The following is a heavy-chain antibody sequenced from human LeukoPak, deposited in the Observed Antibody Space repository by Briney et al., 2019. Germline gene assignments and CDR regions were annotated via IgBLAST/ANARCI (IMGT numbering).Heavy chain of an antibody. CDR1: GYTFTSYG. CDR2: ISGYNGYT. CDR3: ARDEARYSSGYYPNWFDP. J-gene: IGHJ5*02. V-gene: IGHV1-18*01. Sequence: ASVKVSCKASGYTFTSYGISWVRQAPGQGLEWMGWISGYNGYTYYANNHQGRVTMTTDTSTSTAYMELRSLRSDDTAVYYCARDEARYSSGYYPNWFDPWGQGTLVTVSS. D-gene: IGHD3-22*01.